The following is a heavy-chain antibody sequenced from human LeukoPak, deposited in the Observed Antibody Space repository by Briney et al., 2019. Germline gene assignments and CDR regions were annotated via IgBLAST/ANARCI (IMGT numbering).Heavy chain of an antibody. J-gene: IGHJ4*02. D-gene: IGHD5-18*01. CDR3: ARKVAVAMDLDY. CDR1: GFTFKSYG. CDR2: ITGAGSST. V-gene: IGHV3-23*01. Sequence: GGSLRLSCAASGFTFKSYGMTCVRQVPGKGLEWVSSITGAGSSTKYADSVNGRFTISRDNSKNTVSLQMTGLRAEDTAVYYCARKVAVAMDLDYWGQGTLVTVSS.